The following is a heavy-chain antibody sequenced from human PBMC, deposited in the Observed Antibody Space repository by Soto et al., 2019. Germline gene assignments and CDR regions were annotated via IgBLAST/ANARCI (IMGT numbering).Heavy chain of an antibody. CDR2: ISAFTDYT. D-gene: IGHD3-16*02. CDR1: GYTFTDHG. J-gene: IGHJ4*02. Sequence: QIQLVQSGAEVKKPGASVKVSCKASGYTFTDHGISWVRQAPGQGLEWVGWISAFTDYTDYAQKFRGRVTMTTDKSANTAYMELRTLTSDDTAVYYCVKAPPRLAQQIVDVYWGEGTLVTVSS. V-gene: IGHV1-18*01. CDR3: VKAPPRLAQQIVDVY.